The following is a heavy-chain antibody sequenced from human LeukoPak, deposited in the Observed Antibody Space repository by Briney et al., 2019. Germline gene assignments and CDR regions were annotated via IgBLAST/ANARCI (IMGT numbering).Heavy chain of an antibody. CDR1: GFTFSNYS. J-gene: IGHJ4*02. CDR3: AKRISGWATLFVDY. V-gene: IGHV3-23*01. D-gene: IGHD6-19*01. Sequence: PGGSLRLSCAASGFTFSNYSMNWVRQAPGKGLEWVSAISGSGGSTYYADSVKGRFTISRDNSKDTLYLQMNSLRAEDTAVYYCAKRISGWATLFVDYWGQGTLVTVSS. CDR2: ISGSGGST.